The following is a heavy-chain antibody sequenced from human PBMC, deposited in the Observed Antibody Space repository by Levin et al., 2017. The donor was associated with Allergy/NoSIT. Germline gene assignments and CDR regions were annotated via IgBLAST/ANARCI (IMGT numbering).Heavy chain of an antibody. J-gene: IGHJ6*02. D-gene: IGHD3-3*01. CDR2: IKEDGSEK. V-gene: IGHV3-7*01. CDR3: ARDAATLVFGVAPRGDMDV. Sequence: PGGSLRLSCAASGFIFSRYWMSWVRQAPGKGLEWVAKIKEDGSEKHYVDSVKGRFTISRDNAKNSLFLQVNSLRAEDTAVYYCARDAATLVFGVAPRGDMDVWGQGTAVTVS. CDR1: GFIFSRYW.